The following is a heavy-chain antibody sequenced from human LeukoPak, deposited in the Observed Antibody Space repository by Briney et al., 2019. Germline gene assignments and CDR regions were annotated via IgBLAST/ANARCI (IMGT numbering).Heavy chain of an antibody. CDR3: AKEKKSGGWPIDY. J-gene: IGHJ4*02. CDR2: ISYGGDYT. Sequence: GGSLRVSCTASGFTFSTYAMSWVRQAPGKGLEWVSGISYGGDYTYYADSVKGRFTISRDNSKNTLYLQMNSLRADDTAVYHCAKEKKSGGWPIDYWGQGALVTVSS. D-gene: IGHD2-15*01. V-gene: IGHV3-23*01. CDR1: GFTFSTYA.